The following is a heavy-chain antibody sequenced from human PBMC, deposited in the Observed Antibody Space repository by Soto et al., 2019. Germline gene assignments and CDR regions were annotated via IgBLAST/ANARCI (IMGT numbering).Heavy chain of an antibody. V-gene: IGHV4-39*01. CDR2: IYYSGNT. D-gene: IGHD3-10*01. Sequence: QLQLQESGPGLVKPSETLSLTCTVSGGSMSSSSYYWGRIRQPPGKGLGWIGRIYYSGNTYYKPSLKSRVTISVDTSKNQFSLKLNSVTAADTAVYYCARARSASGSLYFDYWGQGTLVTVSS. CDR1: GGSMSSSSYY. CDR3: ARARSASGSLYFDY. J-gene: IGHJ4*02.